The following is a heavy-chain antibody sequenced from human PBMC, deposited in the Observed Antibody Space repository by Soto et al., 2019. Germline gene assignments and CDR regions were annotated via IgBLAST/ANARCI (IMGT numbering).Heavy chain of an antibody. CDR1: GGTFSSYT. CDR2: IIPILGIA. V-gene: IGHV1-69*02. J-gene: IGHJ5*02. D-gene: IGHD6-19*01. Sequence: QVQLVQSGAEVKKPGSSVKVSCKASGGTFSSYTISWVRQAPGQGLEWMGRIIPILGIANYAQKFQGRVTITADKSTSTAYMELSSLRSEDTAVYYCARVSWVAVAGSWFDPWGQGTLVTVSS. CDR3: ARVSWVAVAGSWFDP.